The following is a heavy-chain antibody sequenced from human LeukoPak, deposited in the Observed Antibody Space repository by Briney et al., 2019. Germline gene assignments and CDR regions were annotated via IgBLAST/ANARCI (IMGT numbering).Heavy chain of an antibody. Sequence: GGSLRLSCAASGFTFSSYWMSWVRQAPGKGLEWVANIKQDGSEKYYVDSVKGRFTISRDNAKNSLYLQMNSLRAEDTAVYYCARGQDYRYHYYYGMDVWGQGTTVTVSS. CDR1: GFTFSSYW. D-gene: IGHD4-11*01. CDR2: IKQDGSEK. J-gene: IGHJ6*02. CDR3: ARGQDYRYHYYYGMDV. V-gene: IGHV3-7*03.